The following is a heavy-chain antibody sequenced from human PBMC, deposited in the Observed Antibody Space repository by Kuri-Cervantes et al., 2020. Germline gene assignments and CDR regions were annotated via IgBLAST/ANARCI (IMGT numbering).Heavy chain of an antibody. CDR3: ARSSGVGSTVAGLGFDY. CDR1: GGTFSSYA. CDR2: IIPIFGTA. J-gene: IGHJ4*02. Sequence: SVKVSCKASGGTFSSYAISWVRQAPGQGLEWMGGIIPIFGTANYAQKFQGRVTITADKSTSTAYMELSSLRSGDTAVYYCARSSGVGSTVAGLGFDYWGQGTLVTVSS. V-gene: IGHV1-69*06. D-gene: IGHD6-19*01.